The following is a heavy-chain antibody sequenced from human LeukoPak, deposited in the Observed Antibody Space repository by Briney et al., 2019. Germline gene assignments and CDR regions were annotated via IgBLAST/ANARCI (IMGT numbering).Heavy chain of an antibody. CDR1: GFTSSSYS. V-gene: IGHV3-21*01. D-gene: IGHD6-6*01. CDR2: ISSSSSYI. CDR3: ARDLRDSSARRGY. J-gene: IGHJ4*02. Sequence: GGSLRLSCAASGFTSSSYSMNWVRQAPGKGLEWVSSISSSSSYIYYADSVKGRFTISRDNAKNSLYLQMNSLRAEDTAVYYCARDLRDSSARRGYWGQGTLVTVSS.